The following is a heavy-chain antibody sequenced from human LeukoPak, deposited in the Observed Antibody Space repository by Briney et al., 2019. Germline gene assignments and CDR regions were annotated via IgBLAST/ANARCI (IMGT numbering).Heavy chain of an antibody. J-gene: IGHJ3*02. CDR2: IYYSGST. CDR3: ARLITMVRSDAFDI. V-gene: IGHV4-39*07. Sequence: SETLSRTCTVSGGSISSSSYYWGWIRQPPGKGLEWIGSIYYSGSTYYNPSLKSRVTISVDTSKNQFSLKLSSVTAADTAVYYCARLITMVRSDAFDIWGQGTMVTVSS. D-gene: IGHD3-10*01. CDR1: GGSISSSSYY.